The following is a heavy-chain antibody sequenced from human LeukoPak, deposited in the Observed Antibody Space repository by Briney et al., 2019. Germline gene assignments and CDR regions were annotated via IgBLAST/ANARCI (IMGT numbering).Heavy chain of an antibody. J-gene: IGHJ4*02. CDR1: GGSINSGDYY. CDR2: IYYSGST. CDR3: ARGLGRFRSSGKAFDY. V-gene: IGHV4-30-4*01. D-gene: IGHD6-6*01. Sequence: SETLSLTCTVSGGSINSGDYYWSWIRQPPGKGLECIGYIYYSGSTYYNPSLKSRLTISINTSKNQFSLKLSSVTAADTAVYYCARGLGRFRSSGKAFDYWGQGTLVTVSS.